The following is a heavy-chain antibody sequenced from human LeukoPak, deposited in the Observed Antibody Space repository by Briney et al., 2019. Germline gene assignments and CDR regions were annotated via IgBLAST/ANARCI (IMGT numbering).Heavy chain of an antibody. J-gene: IGHJ1*01. D-gene: IGHD2-15*01. CDR3: ARVACSGGSCYFEYFQH. V-gene: IGHV1-69*05. CDR2: IIPIFGTA. CDR1: GGTFSSYA. Sequence: SVKVSCKASGGTFSSYAISWVRQAPGQGLEWMGGIIPIFGTANYAQKFQGRVTITTDESTSTAYMELSSLRSEDTAVYYCARVACSGGSCYFEYFQHWGQRTLVTVSS.